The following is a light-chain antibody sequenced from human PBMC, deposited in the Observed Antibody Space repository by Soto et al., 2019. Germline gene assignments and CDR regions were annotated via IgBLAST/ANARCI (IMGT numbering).Light chain of an antibody. J-gene: IGKJ4*01. CDR3: QQRSNWPPLT. CDR1: QSVSSY. CDR2: DAS. Sequence: DIVLTQSPAILSSSPGDRATIAYRASQSVSSYLAWYQQKPGQAPRLLIYDASNRDTGIPASFSSSRSGTDFSITTSSIEPYDFAAYYCQQRSNWPPLTFGGGTKVEIK. V-gene: IGKV3-11*01.